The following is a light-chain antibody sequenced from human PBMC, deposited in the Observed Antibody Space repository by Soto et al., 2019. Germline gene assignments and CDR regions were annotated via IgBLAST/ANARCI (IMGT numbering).Light chain of an antibody. V-gene: IGLV2-23*02. J-gene: IGLJ1*01. CDR3: CSYAGRNTFV. CDR1: SSDVGPYNL. CDR2: EVS. Sequence: QSVLTQSASVSGSPGQSITISCTGTSSDVGPYNLVSWYQQHPGKAPKLIIYEVSERPSGVSNRFSGSKSGNTASLTISGLQADDEADHYCCSYAGRNTFVFGLGTKLTVL.